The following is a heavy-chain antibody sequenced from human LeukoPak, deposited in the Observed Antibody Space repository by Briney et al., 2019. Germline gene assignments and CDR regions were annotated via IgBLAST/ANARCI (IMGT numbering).Heavy chain of an antibody. CDR1: GFTFSSYA. D-gene: IGHD2-2*01. Sequence: PGGSLRLSCAASGFTFSSYAMSWVRQAPGKGLEWVSAISGSGGSTYYADSVKGRFTISRDNSKNTLYLQMNSLRAEDTAVYYCAKDRRYCSSTSRYDAYDAFDIWGQGTMVTVSS. CDR3: AKDRRYCSSTSRYDAYDAFDI. V-gene: IGHV3-23*01. CDR2: ISGSGGST. J-gene: IGHJ3*02.